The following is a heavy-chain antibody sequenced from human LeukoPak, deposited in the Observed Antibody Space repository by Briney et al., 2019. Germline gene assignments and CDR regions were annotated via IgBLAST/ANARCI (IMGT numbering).Heavy chain of an antibody. CDR2: VNGRGATT. V-gene: IGHV3-23*01. CDR3: ARDQGDAGSRVKRDGHYMDV. J-gene: IGHJ6*03. Sequence: GGSLRLSCAASGFASGFTFSDYAVSWVRQAPGKGPEWVASVNGRGATTYYADSVRGRFTISRDNSKNTVYLQMISLGDEDTAVYYCARDQGDAGSRVKRDGHYMDVWGKGTTVTVSS. CDR1: GFTFSDYA. D-gene: IGHD1-1*01.